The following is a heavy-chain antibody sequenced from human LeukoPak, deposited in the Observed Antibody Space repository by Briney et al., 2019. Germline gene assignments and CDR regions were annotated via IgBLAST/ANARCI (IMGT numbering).Heavy chain of an antibody. CDR2: IGTAGDT. CDR3: ARGIALTMIIDY. J-gene: IGHJ4*02. Sequence: GGSLRLSCAASGFTFSSYDMHWVRQATGKGLEWVSAIGTAGDTYYPGSVKGRFTISRENAKNSLYLQINSLRAGDTAVYYCARGIALTMIIDYWGQGTLVTVSS. V-gene: IGHV3-13*01. D-gene: IGHD3-22*01. CDR1: GFTFSSYD.